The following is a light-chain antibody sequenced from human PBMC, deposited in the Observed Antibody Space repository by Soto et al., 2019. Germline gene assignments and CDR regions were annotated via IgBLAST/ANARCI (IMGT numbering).Light chain of an antibody. CDR1: QRVSSN. J-gene: IGKJ4*01. CDR3: QQYNVWPLT. V-gene: IGKV3-15*01. Sequence: EIVMTQSPAPLSVSPGERATLSCRASQRVSSNLAWYQQKPGQTPKLLIYVASTRATGIPARFSGSGSGTEFTLTISSLQSEDFAVYYCQQYNVWPLTFGGGTKVEFK. CDR2: VAS.